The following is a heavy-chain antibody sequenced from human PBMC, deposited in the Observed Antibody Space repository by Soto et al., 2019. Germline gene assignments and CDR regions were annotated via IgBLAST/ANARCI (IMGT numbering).Heavy chain of an antibody. CDR1: GGSISSYY. CDR2: IYTSGST. D-gene: IGHD3-22*01. CDR3: ARGPHVSYYDSSGYYYYFDY. Sequence: KPSETLSLTCTVSGGSISSYYWSWIRQPAGKGLEWIGRIYTSGSTNYNPSLKSRVTMSVDTSKNQFSLKLSSVTAADTAVYYCARGPHVSYYDSSGYYYYFDYWGQGTLVTVSS. V-gene: IGHV4-4*07. J-gene: IGHJ4*02.